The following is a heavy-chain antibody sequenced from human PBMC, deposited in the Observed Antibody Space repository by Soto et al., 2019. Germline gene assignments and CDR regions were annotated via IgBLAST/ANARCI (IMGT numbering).Heavy chain of an antibody. CDR1: GYTFTSYG. CDR3: ARVGTYYDFWSGYYSPGNYYYYGMDV. D-gene: IGHD3-3*01. CDR2: ISAYNGNT. V-gene: IGHV1-18*01. Sequence: ASVKVSCKASGYTFTSYGISWVRQAPGQGLEWMGWISAYNGNTNYAQKLRGRVTMTTDTSTSTAYMELRSLRSDDTAVYYCARVGTYYDFWSGYYSPGNYYYYGMDVWGQGTTVTVSS. J-gene: IGHJ6*02.